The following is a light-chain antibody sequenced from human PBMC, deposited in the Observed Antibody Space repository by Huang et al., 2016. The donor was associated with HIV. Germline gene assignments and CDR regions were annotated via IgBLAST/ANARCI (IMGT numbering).Light chain of an antibody. CDR1: QNITKS. V-gene: IGKV1-39*01. J-gene: IGKJ1*01. Sequence: DIQMTQSPPSLSASVGDRVTFTCRASQNITKSLNWYQQKPGKAPKLLIYTTSTLESGVPSRFSGSGSGSHFTLNIINLQPEDFAAYYCQQSFSVPRTFGRGTTLEIK. CDR2: TTS. CDR3: QQSFSVPRT.